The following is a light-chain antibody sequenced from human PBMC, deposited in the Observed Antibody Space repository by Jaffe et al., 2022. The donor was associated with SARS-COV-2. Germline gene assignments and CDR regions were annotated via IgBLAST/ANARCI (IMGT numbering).Light chain of an antibody. CDR3: MQGTHWPLT. CDR1: QSLVDSDGNTY. CDR2: TVS. V-gene: IGKV2-30*01. Sequence: DVVMTQSPLSLPVTLGQPASISCRSSQSLVDSDGNTYLNWFQQRPGQSPRRLIYTVSNRDSGVPDRFSGSGSGTEFTLKISRVEAEDVGVYYCMQGTHWPLTFGQGTKLAIK. J-gene: IGKJ2*01.